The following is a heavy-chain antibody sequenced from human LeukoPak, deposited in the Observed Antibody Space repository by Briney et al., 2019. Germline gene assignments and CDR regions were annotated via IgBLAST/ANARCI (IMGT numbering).Heavy chain of an antibody. CDR2: IWYDGSNK. D-gene: IGHD3-9*01. Sequence: GGSLRLSCAASGFTFSSYSMNWVRQAPGKGLEWVAVIWYDGSNKYYADSVKGRFTISRDNSKNTLYLQMNSLRAEDTAVYYCAREGGDILTGYVFLDYWGQGTLVTVSS. J-gene: IGHJ4*02. V-gene: IGHV3-33*08. CDR1: GFTFSSYS. CDR3: AREGGDILTGYVFLDY.